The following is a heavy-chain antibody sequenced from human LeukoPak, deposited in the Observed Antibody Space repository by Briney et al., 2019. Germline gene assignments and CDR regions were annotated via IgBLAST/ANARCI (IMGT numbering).Heavy chain of an antibody. J-gene: IGHJ4*02. V-gene: IGHV3-48*04. CDR2: ISWNSGSI. CDR1: GFTFSSYW. CDR3: AREEYSYGYVGGFDY. Sequence: QPGGSLRLSCVDSGFTFSSYWLSWVRQAPGKGLEWVSGISWNSGSIGYADSVKGRFTISRDNAKNSLYLQMNSLRAEDTAVYYCAREEYSYGYVGGFDYWGQGTLVTVSS. D-gene: IGHD5-18*01.